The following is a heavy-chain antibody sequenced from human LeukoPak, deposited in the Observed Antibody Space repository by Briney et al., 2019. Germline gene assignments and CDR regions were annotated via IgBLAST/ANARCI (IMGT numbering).Heavy chain of an antibody. V-gene: IGHV1-46*01. CDR1: GYTFTSYY. J-gene: IGHJ4*02. CDR3: ARDYSRQWLVLVTLDY. D-gene: IGHD6-19*01. CDR2: INPSGGST. Sequence: ASVKVSCKASGYTFTSYYMHWVRQAPGQGLEWMGIINPSGGSTSYAQKFQGRVTMTRDTSTSTVYMELSSLRSEDTAVYYCARDYSRQWLVLVTLDYWGQGTLVTVSS.